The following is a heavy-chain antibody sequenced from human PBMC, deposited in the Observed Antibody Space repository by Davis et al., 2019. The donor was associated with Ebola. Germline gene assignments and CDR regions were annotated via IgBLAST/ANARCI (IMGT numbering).Heavy chain of an antibody. CDR1: GGSFSGYY. J-gene: IGHJ4*02. CDR2: INHSGST. Sequence: MPSETPSLPSAVYGGSFSGYYWSWVRQPPGKGLEWIGEINHSGSTNYNPSLKSRVTISVDTSKNQFSLKLSSVTAADTAVYYCARGQWLLGGYFDYWGQGTLVTVSS. CDR3: ARGQWLLGGYFDY. D-gene: IGHD3-22*01. V-gene: IGHV4-34*01.